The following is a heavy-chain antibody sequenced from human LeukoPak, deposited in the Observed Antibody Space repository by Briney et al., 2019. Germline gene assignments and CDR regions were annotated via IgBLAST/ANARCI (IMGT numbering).Heavy chain of an antibody. J-gene: IGHJ4*02. CDR1: GFTFSSYS. CDR2: ISSSSSTI. V-gene: IGHV3-48*04. D-gene: IGHD3-10*01. Sequence: GGSLRLSCAVSGFTFSSYSMNWVRQAPGKGLEWVSYISSSSSTIYYADSVKGRFTISRDNAKNSLYLQMNSLRAEDTAVYYCARDSDEGYFDYWGQGTLVTVSS. CDR3: ARDSDEGYFDY.